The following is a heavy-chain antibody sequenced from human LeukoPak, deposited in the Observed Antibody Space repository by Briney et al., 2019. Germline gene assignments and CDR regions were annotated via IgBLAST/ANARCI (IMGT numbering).Heavy chain of an antibody. CDR1: GFTFSSYS. CDR3: ARDRRQVGYSYGPEVGY. D-gene: IGHD5-18*01. Sequence: GGSLRLSCAASGFTFSSYSMNWVRQAPGKGLEWVSSISSSSSYIYYADSVKGRFTISRDNAKNSLYVQMNSLRAEDTAVYYCARDRRQVGYSYGPEVGYWGQGTLVTVSS. V-gene: IGHV3-21*01. CDR2: ISSSSSYI. J-gene: IGHJ4*02.